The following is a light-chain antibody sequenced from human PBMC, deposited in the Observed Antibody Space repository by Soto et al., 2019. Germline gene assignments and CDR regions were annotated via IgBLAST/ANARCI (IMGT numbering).Light chain of an antibody. CDR2: EVR. CDR1: SSDVGGYNS. V-gene: IGLV2-14*01. Sequence: QSVLTQPASVSGSPGQSITISCTGTSSDVGGYNSVSWYQKHPGKAPKLMIYEVRNRPSGVSNRFSASKSGNTASLTISGLQAEHEADYYCSSYTSSSTLVLFGGGTQLTVL. CDR3: SSYTSSSTLVL. J-gene: IGLJ2*01.